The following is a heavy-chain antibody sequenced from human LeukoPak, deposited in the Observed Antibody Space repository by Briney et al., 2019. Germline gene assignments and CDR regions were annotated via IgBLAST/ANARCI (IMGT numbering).Heavy chain of an antibody. V-gene: IGHV4-59*08. CDR3: ATLTTVVTPSYFGY. CDR2: IHYSGST. D-gene: IGHD4-23*01. Sequence: SETLSLTCTVSGGSITNYYWTWIRQPPGKGLEWIGYIHYSGSTNYNPSLKSRVTISVDTSKNQFSLKLSSVTAADTAVYYCATLTTVVTPSYFGYWGQGTLVTISS. J-gene: IGHJ4*02. CDR1: GGSITNYY.